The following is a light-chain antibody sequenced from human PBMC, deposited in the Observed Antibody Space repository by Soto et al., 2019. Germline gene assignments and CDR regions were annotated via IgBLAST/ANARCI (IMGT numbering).Light chain of an antibody. Sequence: EVVLTQSPGTLSLSPGDRATLSCGASQSVTSKLAWYQQKPGQAPRLLISGASNRATGIPDRFSGSGSGTEFTLTIRSLQPDDFATYYCQHYNSYSEAFGQGTKVDIK. CDR2: GAS. CDR3: QHYNSYSEA. CDR1: QSVTSK. V-gene: IGKV3D-15*01. J-gene: IGKJ1*01.